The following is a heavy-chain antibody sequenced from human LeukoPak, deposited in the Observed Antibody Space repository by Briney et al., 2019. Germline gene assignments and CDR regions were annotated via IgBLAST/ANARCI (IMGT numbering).Heavy chain of an antibody. CDR3: AKVLYYYDSSGYLYDF. CDR1: GFTFSSYW. CDR2: INQDGSEK. Sequence: PGGSLRLSCAASGFTFSSYWMSWVRQAPGKGLEWVANINQDGSEKYYVDSVKGRFTISRDNSKNTLYLQMNSLRTEDTAVYYCAKVLYYYDSSGYLYDFWGQGTLVTVSS. V-gene: IGHV3-7*01. J-gene: IGHJ4*02. D-gene: IGHD3-22*01.